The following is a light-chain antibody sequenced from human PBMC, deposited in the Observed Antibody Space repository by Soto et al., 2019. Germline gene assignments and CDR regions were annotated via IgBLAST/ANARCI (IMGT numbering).Light chain of an antibody. CDR2: DVS. J-gene: IGLJ1*01. V-gene: IGLV2-14*01. CDR1: SSDVGGYNY. CDR3: SSYTGSTTLHYV. Sequence: QSALTQPASVSGSPGQSITISCTGTSSDVGGYNYVSWYQQHPGKAPKLLIYDVSNRPSRASNRFSGSKSGNTASLTISGLQAEDEADYYCSSYTGSTTLHYVFGTGTKVTVL.